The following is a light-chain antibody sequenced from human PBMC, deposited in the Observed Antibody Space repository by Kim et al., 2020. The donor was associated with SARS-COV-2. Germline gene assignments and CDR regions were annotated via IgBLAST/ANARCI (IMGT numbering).Light chain of an antibody. Sequence: SYELTQPPSVSVSPGQTASITCSGDKLGDKYVSXYQQKSGQSPVLVTFQDTKRPSGIPERFSGSNSGNTATLTISGTQTMDEADYYCQAWDYSTVVFGGG. V-gene: IGLV3-1*01. CDR1: KLGDKY. J-gene: IGLJ3*02. CDR2: QDT. CDR3: QAWDYSTVV.